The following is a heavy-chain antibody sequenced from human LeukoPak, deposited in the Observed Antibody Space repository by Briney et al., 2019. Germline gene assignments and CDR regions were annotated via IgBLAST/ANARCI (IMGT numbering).Heavy chain of an antibody. J-gene: IGHJ4*02. CDR1: GGSISSGGYY. CDR3: ARVDGSGSYAGGVDY. Sequence: SETLSLTCTVSGGSISSGGYYWRWIRQPPGKGLEWIGYIYHSGSTYYNPSLKSRVTISVDRSKNQFSLKLSSVTAADTAVYYCARVDGSGSYAGGVDYWGQGTLVTVSS. CDR2: IYHSGST. D-gene: IGHD1-26*01. V-gene: IGHV4-30-2*01.